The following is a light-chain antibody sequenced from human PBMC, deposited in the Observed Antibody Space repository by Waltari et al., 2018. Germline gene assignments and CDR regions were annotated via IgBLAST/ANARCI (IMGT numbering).Light chain of an antibody. CDR2: SAS. Sequence: DIQMTQSPSSLSASVGDRVTITCRTSQTISSYVNWYQQKPGKAPEVLICSASSLQRGVPSRFSGSGSGTEFTLTITSLQPEDCATYYCQQTYTLPPWTFGQGTKVEFK. V-gene: IGKV1-39*01. CDR3: QQTYTLPPWT. CDR1: QTISSY. J-gene: IGKJ1*01.